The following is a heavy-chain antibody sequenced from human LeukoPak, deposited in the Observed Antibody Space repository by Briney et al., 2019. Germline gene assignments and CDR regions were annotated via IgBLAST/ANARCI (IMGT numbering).Heavy chain of an antibody. D-gene: IGHD2-2*01. CDR3: ARVYCSSTSCYSPGDY. CDR2: ISGSGGST. Sequence: GGSLRLSCAAPGFTFSSYAMSWVRQAPGKGLEWVSAISGSGGSTYYADSVKGRFTISRDNSKNTLYLQMNSLRAEDTAVYYCARVYCSSTSCYSPGDYWGQGTLVTVSS. V-gene: IGHV3-23*01. CDR1: GFTFSSYA. J-gene: IGHJ4*02.